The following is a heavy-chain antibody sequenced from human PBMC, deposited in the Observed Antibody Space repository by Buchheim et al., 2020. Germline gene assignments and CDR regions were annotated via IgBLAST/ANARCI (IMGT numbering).Heavy chain of an antibody. Sequence: QVQLVESGGGVVQPGRSLRLSCAASGSTFSSYGMHWVRQAPGKGLEWVAVISYDGSNKYYADSVKGRFTISRDNSKNTLYLQMNSLRAEDTAVYYCARRKLAAPNYYYYYGMDVWGQGTT. V-gene: IGHV3-30*03. J-gene: IGHJ6*02. CDR1: GSTFSSYG. CDR3: ARRKLAAPNYYYYYGMDV. CDR2: ISYDGSNK. D-gene: IGHD6-6*01.